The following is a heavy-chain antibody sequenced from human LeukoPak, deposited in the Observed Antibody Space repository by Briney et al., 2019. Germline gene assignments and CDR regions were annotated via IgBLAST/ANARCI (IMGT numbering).Heavy chain of an antibody. Sequence: ASVKVSCKASGGTFSSYAISWVRQAPGQGLEWMGIINPSGGSTSYAQKFQGRVTMTRDMSTSTVYMELSSLRSEDTALYYCARGGRSRFGFWGQGSLVTVSS. CDR2: INPSGGST. CDR3: ARGGRSRFGF. CDR1: GGTFSSYA. D-gene: IGHD2-15*01. J-gene: IGHJ4*02. V-gene: IGHV1-46*01.